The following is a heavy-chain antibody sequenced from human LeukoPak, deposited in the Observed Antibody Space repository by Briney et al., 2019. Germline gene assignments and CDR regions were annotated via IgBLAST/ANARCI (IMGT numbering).Heavy chain of an antibody. J-gene: IGHJ4*02. Sequence: PGGSLRLSCAASGFTFSSHGMSWVRQAPGKGLEWVSAISGSGGSTYYADSVKGRFTISRDNSKNTLYLQMNSLRAEDTAVYYCAKDRWAVAGSYYFDYWGQGTLVTVSS. D-gene: IGHD6-19*01. CDR2: ISGSGGST. CDR1: GFTFSSHG. CDR3: AKDRWAVAGSYYFDY. V-gene: IGHV3-23*01.